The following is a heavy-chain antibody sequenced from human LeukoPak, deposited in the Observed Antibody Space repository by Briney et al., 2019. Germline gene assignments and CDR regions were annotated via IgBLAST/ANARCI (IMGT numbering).Heavy chain of an antibody. V-gene: IGHV3-23*01. Sequence: VGALRLSCAPSGFSFISYVLSWVRQAPRKGLEWVSSIGADDSTFYADPVTGRFSFPTDNSKNALYLQMSSLRAEVTAVCHCANTGPPPYWSSGFSPVVYYFDDWGQGTLVTVSS. CDR2: IGADDST. D-gene: IGHD2-2*01. CDR3: ANTGPPPYWSSGFSPVVYYFDD. J-gene: IGHJ4*02. CDR1: GFSFISYV.